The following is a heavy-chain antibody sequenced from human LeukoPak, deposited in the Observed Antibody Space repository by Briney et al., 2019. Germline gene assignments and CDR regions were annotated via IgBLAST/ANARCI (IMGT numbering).Heavy chain of an antibody. CDR1: GYSMSSGYY. Sequence: SETLSLTCTVSGYSMSSGYYWGWIRQPPGKGLEWIGSIYNSGSTYYNPSLESRVTMSVDTSKNQFSLKLSSVTAADTAVYYCARDRRHDGPDWYFDLWGRGTLVTVSS. D-gene: IGHD1-1*01. J-gene: IGHJ2*01. V-gene: IGHV4-38-2*02. CDR2: IYNSGST. CDR3: ARDRRHDGPDWYFDL.